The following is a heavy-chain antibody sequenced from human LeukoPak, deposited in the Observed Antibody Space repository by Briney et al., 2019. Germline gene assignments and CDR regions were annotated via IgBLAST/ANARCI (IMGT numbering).Heavy chain of an antibody. J-gene: IGHJ4*01. Sequence: SETLSLTCTVSDASFTTYSWSWLRQPAGKGLEWIGRVYSSGATKYNPSLKSRVTISAYTSKNQFSPRLPSVIAADTAVYYCARDHYGSGSYKAYFDYWGHGIQVTVSS. CDR3: ARDHYGSGSYKAYFDY. D-gene: IGHD3-10*01. CDR2: VYSSGAT. CDR1: DASFTTYS. V-gene: IGHV4-4*07.